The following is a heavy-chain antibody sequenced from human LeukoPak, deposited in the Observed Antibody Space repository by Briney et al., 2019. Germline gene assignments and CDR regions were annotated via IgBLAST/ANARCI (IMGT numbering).Heavy chain of an antibody. CDR1: GYTFTSYA. J-gene: IGHJ4*02. D-gene: IGHD3-9*01. CDR2: IIPIFGTA. V-gene: IGHV1-69*13. CDR3: AREYYDILTGYLDY. Sequence: ASVKVSCKASGYTFTSYAISWVRQAPGQGLEWMGGIIPIFGTANYAQKFQGRVTITADESTSTAYMELSSLRSEDTAVYYCAREYYDILTGYLDYWGQGTLVTVSS.